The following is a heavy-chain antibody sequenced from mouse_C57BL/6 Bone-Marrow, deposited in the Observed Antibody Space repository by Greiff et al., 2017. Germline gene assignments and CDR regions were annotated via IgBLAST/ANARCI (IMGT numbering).Heavy chain of an antibody. V-gene: IGHV7-3*01. J-gene: IGHJ4*01. CDR2: IRNKANGYTT. CDR3: ARKDYYAMDY. CDR1: GFTFTDYY. Sequence: EVKLMESGGGLVQPGGSLSLSCAASGFTFTDYYMSWVRQPPGKALEWLGFIRNKANGYTTEYSASVKGRFTISRDNSQSILYLQMNAQRAEDSATYYCARKDYYAMDYWGQGTSVTVSS.